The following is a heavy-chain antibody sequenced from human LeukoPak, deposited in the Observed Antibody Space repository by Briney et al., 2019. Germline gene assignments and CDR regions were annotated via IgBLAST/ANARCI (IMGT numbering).Heavy chain of an antibody. J-gene: IGHJ4*02. CDR1: GFTFSSYA. Sequence: GGSLRLSCAASGFTFSSYAMHWVRQAPGKGLEWVAIISYDGSNKYYADSVKGRFTISRDNSKNMYLQMNSLRAEDTAVYYCASSMGRSNPFDDYWGQGTLVTVSS. CDR3: ASSMGRSNPFDDY. CDR2: ISYDGSNK. V-gene: IGHV3-30-3*01. D-gene: IGHD2-2*01.